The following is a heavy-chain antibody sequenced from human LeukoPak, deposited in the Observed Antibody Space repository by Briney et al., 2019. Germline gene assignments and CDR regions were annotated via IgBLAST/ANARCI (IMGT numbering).Heavy chain of an antibody. Sequence: GGSLRLSCAASGLTFSSYGMHWVRQAPGKGLEWVAVIWYDGSNKYYADSVKGRFTISRDNSKNTLYLQMNSLRAEDTAVYYCAKEPYDSSGYSYYYMDVWGKGTTVTVSS. D-gene: IGHD3-22*01. CDR2: IWYDGSNK. V-gene: IGHV3-33*06. J-gene: IGHJ6*03. CDR1: GLTFSSYG. CDR3: AKEPYDSSGYSYYYMDV.